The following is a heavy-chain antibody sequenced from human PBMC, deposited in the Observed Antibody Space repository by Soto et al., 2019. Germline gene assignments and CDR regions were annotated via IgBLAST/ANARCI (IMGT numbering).Heavy chain of an antibody. CDR1: GYTFTSYA. V-gene: IGHV1-3*01. CDR3: ARYYDFWSGFSRWLPRGSFDY. D-gene: IGHD3-3*01. Sequence: VASVKVACKASGYTFTSYAMHWWRQAPGQRLEWMGWINAGNGNTKYSQKFQGRVTITRDTSASTAYMELSSVTAADTAVYYCARYYDFWSGFSRWLPRGSFDYCGQGTRVTVS. J-gene: IGHJ4*02. CDR2: INAGNGNT.